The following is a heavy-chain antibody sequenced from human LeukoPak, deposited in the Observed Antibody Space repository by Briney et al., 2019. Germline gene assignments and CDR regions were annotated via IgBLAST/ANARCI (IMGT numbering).Heavy chain of an antibody. Sequence: PSETLSLTCTVSGGSISNGGYYWSWIRQPAGKGLEWIGRIYTSGSTNYNPSLKSRLTISVDTSKNQFSLKLSSVTAADTAVYYCARVSATYCGGDCSKASYYYYYMDVWGKGTTVTISS. V-gene: IGHV4-61*02. CDR3: ARVSATYCGGDCSKASYYYYYMDV. J-gene: IGHJ6*03. D-gene: IGHD2-21*02. CDR1: GGSISNGGYY. CDR2: IYTSGST.